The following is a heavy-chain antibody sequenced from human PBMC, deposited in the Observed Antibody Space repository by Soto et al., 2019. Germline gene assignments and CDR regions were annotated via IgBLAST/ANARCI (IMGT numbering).Heavy chain of an antibody. D-gene: IGHD1-20*01. J-gene: IGHJ4*02. CDR2: INAGNGNT. V-gene: IGHV1-3*01. CDR1: GYTFTSYA. Sequence: ASVKVSCKASGYTFTSYAMHWVRQAPGQRLEWMGWINAGNGNTKYSQKFQGRVTITRDTSASTAYMELSSLRSEDTAVYYCARRGHWGPTITGTTGDYFDYWGQGTLVTVSS. CDR3: ARRGHWGPTITGTTGDYFDY.